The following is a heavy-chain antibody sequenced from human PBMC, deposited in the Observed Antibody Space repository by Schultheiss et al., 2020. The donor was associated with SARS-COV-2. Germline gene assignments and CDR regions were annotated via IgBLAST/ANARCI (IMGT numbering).Heavy chain of an antibody. Sequence: SETLSLTCTVSGTSVRGDYWNWVRQPPGKGLEWVGYIYFTGSTIYNPSLESRVTISVDTPKNQFSLKLSSVTPADTALYYCARISYDDVWGSYRYTVPQPFDYWGQGTLVTVSS. CDR1: GTSVRGDY. D-gene: IGHD3-16*02. V-gene: IGHV4-59*02. CDR3: ARISYDDVWGSYRYTVPQPFDY. J-gene: IGHJ4*02. CDR2: IYFTGST.